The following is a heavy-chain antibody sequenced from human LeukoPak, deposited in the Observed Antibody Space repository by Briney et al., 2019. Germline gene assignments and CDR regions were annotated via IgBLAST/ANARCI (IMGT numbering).Heavy chain of an antibody. Sequence: SETLSLTCAVYGGSFSGYYRSWIRQPPGKGLEWIGEINHSGSTNYNPSLKSRVTISVDTSKNQFSLKLSSVTAADTAVYYCARGGYSYGHYYYYMDVWGKGTTVTVSS. V-gene: IGHV4-34*01. D-gene: IGHD5-18*01. J-gene: IGHJ6*03. CDR3: ARGGYSYGHYYYYMDV. CDR1: GGSFSGYY. CDR2: INHSGST.